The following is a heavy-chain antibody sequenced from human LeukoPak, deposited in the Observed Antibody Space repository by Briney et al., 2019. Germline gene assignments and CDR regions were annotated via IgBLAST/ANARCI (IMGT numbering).Heavy chain of an antibody. CDR3: ARDRGSGDVFDY. D-gene: IGHD3-10*01. V-gene: IGHV1-2*06. Sequence: APVKVSCKASGYTFTGYYMHWVRQAPGQGLEWVGRINPNSGGTSYAQKFQGRVTLTRDTSITTAYMELTSLRPDDTAVYYCARDRGSGDVFDYWGQGTLVSVSS. J-gene: IGHJ4*02. CDR2: INPNSGGT. CDR1: GYTFTGYY.